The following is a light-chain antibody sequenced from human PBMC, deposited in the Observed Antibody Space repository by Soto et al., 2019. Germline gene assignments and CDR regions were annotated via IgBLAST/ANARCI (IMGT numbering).Light chain of an antibody. Sequence: EIIMTQSPATLSVSPGERATLSCRASQSVSSNLAWYRQRPGQAPRLLIYGTSTRDTGIPDRFSGSGSGTEFNLTISSLQSEDFGVYYCQQYDSWPPLFTFVPWTKVDLK. CDR1: QSVSSN. J-gene: IGKJ3*01. CDR2: GTS. CDR3: QQYDSWPPLFT. V-gene: IGKV3-15*01.